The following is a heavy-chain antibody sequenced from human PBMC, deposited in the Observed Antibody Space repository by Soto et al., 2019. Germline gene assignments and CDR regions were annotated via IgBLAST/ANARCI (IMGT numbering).Heavy chain of an antibody. CDR2: IVVGSGNT. J-gene: IGHJ6*03. D-gene: IGHD6-19*01. CDR1: GFTFTSSA. CDR3: ARALSGWYGYYYYYYMDV. Sequence: SVKVSCKASGFTFTSSAVQWVRQARGQRLEWIGWIVVGSGNTNYAQKFQERVTITRDMSTSTAYMELSSLRSEDTAVYYCARALSGWYGYYYYYYMDVWGTGTTATVSS. V-gene: IGHV1-58*01.